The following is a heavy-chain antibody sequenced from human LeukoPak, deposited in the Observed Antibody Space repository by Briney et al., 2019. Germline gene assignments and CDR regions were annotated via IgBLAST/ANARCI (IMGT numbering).Heavy chain of an antibody. J-gene: IGHJ4*02. V-gene: IGHV6-1*01. D-gene: IGHD4/OR15-4a*01. CDR3: ARQEGGVPRD. CDR1: GDSFSSNSAA. CDR2: TYYRSKLYN. Sequence: SQTLSLTCAISGDSFSSNSAAWTWIRQSPSRGLEWLGRTYYRSKLYNDYVESVKSLITISPDTSKNQFSLQLNSVTPEDTAVYYCARQEGGVPRDWGQGTLVTVSS.